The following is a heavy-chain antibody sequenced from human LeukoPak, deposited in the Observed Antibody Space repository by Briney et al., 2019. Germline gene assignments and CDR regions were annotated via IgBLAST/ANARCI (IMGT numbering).Heavy chain of an antibody. Sequence: SVKVSCKASGGTFSSYAISWVRQAPGKGLEWMGRIIPIFGTANYAQKFQGRVTITADESTSTAYMELSSLRSEDTAVYYCARDRSRGYGCPRTFDYWGQGTLVTVSS. CDR3: ARDRSRGYGCPRTFDY. V-gene: IGHV1-69*13. D-gene: IGHD5-18*01. CDR2: IIPIFGTA. CDR1: GGTFSSYA. J-gene: IGHJ4*02.